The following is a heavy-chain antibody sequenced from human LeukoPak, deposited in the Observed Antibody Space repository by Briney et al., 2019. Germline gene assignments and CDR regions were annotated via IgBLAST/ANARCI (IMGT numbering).Heavy chain of an antibody. CDR1: GGSISSSSYY. CDR2: IYYSGST. CDR3: ASPTHFRAYYGSGSYPFGY. J-gene: IGHJ4*02. V-gene: IGHV4-39*01. Sequence: SETLSLTCTVSGGSISSSSYYWGWIRQPPGKGLEWIGSIYYSGSTYYNPSLKSRVTISVDTSKNQFSLKLSSVTAADTAVYYCASPTHFRAYYGSGSYPFGYWGQGTLVTVSS. D-gene: IGHD3-10*01.